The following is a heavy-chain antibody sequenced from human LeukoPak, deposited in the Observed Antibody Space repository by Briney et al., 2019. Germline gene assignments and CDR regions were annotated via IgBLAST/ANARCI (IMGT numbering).Heavy chain of an antibody. V-gene: IGHV3-23*01. J-gene: IGHJ6*03. Sequence: GGSLRLSCAASGFTFSSYDMSWIRQAPGKGLEWVSSITLSGGSTFYADSVKGRFTISRDNSKNTLYLQMNSLGAEDTAVYYCAKRGNPAVGHHYLDVWGEGTTVSVSS. CDR3: AKRGNPAVGHHYLDV. D-gene: IGHD2-2*01. CDR2: ITLSGGST. CDR1: GFTFSSYD.